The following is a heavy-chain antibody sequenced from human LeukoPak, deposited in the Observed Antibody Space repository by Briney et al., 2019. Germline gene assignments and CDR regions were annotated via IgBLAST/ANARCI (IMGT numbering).Heavy chain of an antibody. CDR1: GFTFSSYA. D-gene: IGHD1-7*01. Sequence: SGGSLRLSCAASGFTFSSYAMHWVRQAPGKGLEYVSAISSNGGSTYYANSVKGRFTISRDNSKNTPYLQMGSLRAEDMAVYYCARDLGRSSWNYREPFGYWGQGTLVTVSS. CDR2: ISSNGGST. CDR3: ARDLGRSSWNYREPFGY. J-gene: IGHJ4*02. V-gene: IGHV3-64*01.